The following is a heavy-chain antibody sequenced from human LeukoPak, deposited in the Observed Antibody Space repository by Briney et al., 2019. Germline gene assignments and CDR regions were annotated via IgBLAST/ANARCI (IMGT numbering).Heavy chain of an antibody. D-gene: IGHD2-15*01. CDR3: ARGNCGASGGRCYSSFYYGMDV. Sequence: PGGSLRLSCAASGITVRSNYMSWVRQAPGKGLEWVSVIFSGGTTYYADSVKGRFTISRDTSKNTLYLQMNSLRAEDTAVYYCARGNCGASGGRCYSSFYYGMDVWGQGTTVTVSS. J-gene: IGHJ6*02. V-gene: IGHV3-53*01. CDR1: GITVRSNY. CDR2: IFSGGTT.